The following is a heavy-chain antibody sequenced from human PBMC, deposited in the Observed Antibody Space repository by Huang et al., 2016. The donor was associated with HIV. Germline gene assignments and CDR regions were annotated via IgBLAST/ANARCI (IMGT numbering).Heavy chain of an antibody. D-gene: IGHD3-10*01. J-gene: IGHJ4*02. V-gene: IGHV1-18*04. CDR3: VRESLYFGDFLFDH. CDR1: GFTFTNYG. Sequence: QVQLVQSGAEVKRPGASLKVSCKTSGFTFTNYGFSWGRQAPGQGLEWLGWVSANSDDINYEVKFEGRVSMTTDTTSGTAYMELRRLTSDDTATYYCVRESLYFGDFLFDHWGQGTPVTVSA. CDR2: VSANSDDI.